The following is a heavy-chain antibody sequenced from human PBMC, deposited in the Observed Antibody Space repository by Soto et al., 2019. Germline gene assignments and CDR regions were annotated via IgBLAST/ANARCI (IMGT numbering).Heavy chain of an antibody. J-gene: IGHJ4*02. CDR2: LSGGGSNT. V-gene: IGHV3-23*01. CDR3: ARWDGYGDV. Sequence: EVQLLESGGGLVLPGGSLRLSCAASGFSFSTYSMAWVRQTPGKGLAWVSGLSGGGSNTFYADSVQGRFTISVDNSKNTVSLQMNSLRVEDTAVYYCARWDGYGDVWGQGTLVTVSS. CDR1: GFSFSTYS. D-gene: IGHD4-17*01.